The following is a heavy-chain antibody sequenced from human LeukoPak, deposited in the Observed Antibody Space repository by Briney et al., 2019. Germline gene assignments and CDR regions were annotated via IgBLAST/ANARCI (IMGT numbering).Heavy chain of an antibody. V-gene: IGHV3-74*01. Sequence: GSLRLSCAASGFTFSNYWMHWVRQAPGKGLVWVSRIKVDGTSTTYADSVKGRFTISRDNAKETVYLQMNSLRAEDTAVYYCARGVPDNSYLSFWGQGTLVTVSS. D-gene: IGHD5-18*01. J-gene: IGHJ4*02. CDR2: IKVDGTST. CDR1: GFTFSNYW. CDR3: ARGVPDNSYLSF.